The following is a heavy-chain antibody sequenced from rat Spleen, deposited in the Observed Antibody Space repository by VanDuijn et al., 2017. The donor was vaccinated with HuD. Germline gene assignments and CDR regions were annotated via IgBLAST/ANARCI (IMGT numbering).Heavy chain of an antibody. Sequence: EVQLQESGPGLVKPSQSLSLTCSVIGYSITSSLRWNWIRKFPGNKLEWMGYINSAGTTNYNPSLKSRISISRDTSKNQFFLQVNSVSSEDTATYYCTRAYSGDGYVMDAWGQGASVTVSS. J-gene: IGHJ4*01. CDR1: GYSITSSLR. V-gene: IGHV3-3*01. CDR2: INSAGTT. CDR3: TRAYSGDGYVMDA. D-gene: IGHD1-1*01.